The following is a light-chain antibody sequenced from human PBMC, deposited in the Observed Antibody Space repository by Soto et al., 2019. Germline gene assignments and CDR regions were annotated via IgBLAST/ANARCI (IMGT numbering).Light chain of an antibody. CDR3: QQFNVYPYT. V-gene: IGKV1-5*03. CDR1: QSIGNW. J-gene: IGKJ2*01. Sequence: DIQMTQSPSTLSASVGDTDTITCRASQSIGNWMAWYQQTPGKAPNLLIYRGSSLQNGVPSRFSGSGSGTEFTLTIVSLQPDDFAVYYCQQFNVYPYTFGRGTKLEIK. CDR2: RGS.